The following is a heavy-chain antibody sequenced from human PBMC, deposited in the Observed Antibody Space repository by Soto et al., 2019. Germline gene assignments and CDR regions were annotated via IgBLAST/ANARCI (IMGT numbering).Heavy chain of an antibody. V-gene: IGHV1-18*01. J-gene: IGHJ3*02. Sequence: QVQLVQSGAEVKKPGASVKVSCKASGYTFTSYGISWVRQAPGQGLEGMGWISAYNGNTNYAQKLQGRVTMTTDTSTSTAYMELRRLRCDDTAVYYGARVVVVTAKGDAFDIWGQGTMVTVSS. CDR3: ARVVVVTAKGDAFDI. CDR2: ISAYNGNT. CDR1: GYTFTSYG. D-gene: IGHD2-21*02.